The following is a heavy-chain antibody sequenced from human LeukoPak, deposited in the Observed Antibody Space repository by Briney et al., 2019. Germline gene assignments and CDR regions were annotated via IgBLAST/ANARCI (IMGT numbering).Heavy chain of an antibody. V-gene: IGHV1-2*02. Sequence: ASVKVSCKASGGTFSSYAISWVRQAPGQGLEWMGWINPNSGGTNYAQKFQGRVTMTRDTSISTAYMELSRLRSDDTAVYYCAREFVVVPAATLGYWGQGTLVTVSS. CDR3: AREFVVVPAATLGY. D-gene: IGHD2-2*01. CDR1: GGTFSSYA. CDR2: INPNSGGT. J-gene: IGHJ4*02.